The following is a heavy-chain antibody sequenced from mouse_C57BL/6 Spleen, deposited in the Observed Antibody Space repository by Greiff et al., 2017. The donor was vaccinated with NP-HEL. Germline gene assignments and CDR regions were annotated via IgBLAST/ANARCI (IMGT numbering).Heavy chain of an antibody. J-gene: IGHJ1*03. CDR2: IYLGDGVP. Sequence: VQLRQSGPELVKLGAPVKISCKAFGSAFRSSWLNWVKQRPGKGFEWFGRIYLGDGVPNYNGKSKGKATLTADKSSSTAYMQLSSLTSEESAVYFGARGNYGSSLDVWGTGTTVTVSS. CDR3: ARGNYGSSLDV. D-gene: IGHD1-1*01. V-gene: IGHV1-82*01. CDR1: GSAFRSSW.